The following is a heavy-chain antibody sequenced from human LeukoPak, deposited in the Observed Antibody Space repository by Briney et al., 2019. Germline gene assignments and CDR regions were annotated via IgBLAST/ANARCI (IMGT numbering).Heavy chain of an antibody. Sequence: ASVKVSCKASGYTFISYGISWVRQAPGQGLEWMGWISPYNGNTNYAQKLQGRVTMTTDTSTSTAYMELRSLRSDDTAVYYCARVAYYTEYSGYDTHYFDYWGQGTLVTVSS. D-gene: IGHD5-12*01. J-gene: IGHJ4*02. CDR2: ISPYNGNT. CDR1: GYTFISYG. CDR3: ARVAYYTEYSGYDTHYFDY. V-gene: IGHV1-18*04.